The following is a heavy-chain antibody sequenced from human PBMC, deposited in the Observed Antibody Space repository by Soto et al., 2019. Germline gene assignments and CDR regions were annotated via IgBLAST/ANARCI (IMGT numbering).Heavy chain of an antibody. CDR1: GFIFSDYS. CDR2: IKQDGGEE. Sequence: SGGSLRLSCAASGFIFSDYSMSWVRQSPGKGLEGVANIKQDGGEEDYVDSVKGRLTISRDNAKNSLYLQMNSLRAEDTAVYYCARVYYESRGLTKYRAFEFLGQGTMVTGSS. J-gene: IGHJ3*01. V-gene: IGHV3-7*01. CDR3: ARVYYESRGLTKYRAFEF. D-gene: IGHD3-22*01.